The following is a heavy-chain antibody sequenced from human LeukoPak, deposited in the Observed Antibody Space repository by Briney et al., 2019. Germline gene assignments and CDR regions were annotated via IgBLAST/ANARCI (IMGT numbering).Heavy chain of an antibody. CDR1: GGSISSSNW. J-gene: IGHJ6*02. V-gene: IGHV4-4*02. D-gene: IGHD4-17*01. CDR2: IYHSGST. Sequence: LSLTCAVSGGSISSSNWWSWVRQPPGKGLEWIGEIYHSGSTNYNPSLKSRVTISVDKSKNQFSLKLSSVTAADTAVYYCARRPTTVTTNYYGMDVWGQGTTVTVSS. CDR3: ARRPTTVTTNYYGMDV.